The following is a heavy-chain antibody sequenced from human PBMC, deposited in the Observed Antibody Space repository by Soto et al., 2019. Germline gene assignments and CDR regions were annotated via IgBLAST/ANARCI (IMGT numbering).Heavy chain of an antibody. CDR3: ALVGIRDLNS. CDR1: GYTFTSHA. Sequence: QVHLVQSGAEVKKPGASVKVSCQASGYTFTSHAMYWVRQAPEQRLEWMGWINAGNGNTKYSQKFQGRVTITRDTSTSTAYMELSSLRSEDTAVYYCALVGIRDLNSWGQRTLVTVSS. D-gene: IGHD1-26*01. V-gene: IGHV1-3*01. CDR2: INAGNGNT. J-gene: IGHJ4*02.